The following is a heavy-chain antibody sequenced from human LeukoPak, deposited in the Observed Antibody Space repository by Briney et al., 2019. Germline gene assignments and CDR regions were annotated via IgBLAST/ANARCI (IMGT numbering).Heavy chain of an antibody. CDR3: ARVRIAVAGFDY. CDR2: IYYGGST. J-gene: IGHJ4*02. D-gene: IGHD6-19*01. CDR1: GGSISSYY. Sequence: SETLSLTCTVSGGSISSYYWSWIRQPPGKGLEWIGFIYYGGSTNYNPSLKSRAAISVDTSKNQFSLRLSSVTAADTAVYYCARVRIAVAGFDYWGQGTLVTVSS. V-gene: IGHV4-59*01.